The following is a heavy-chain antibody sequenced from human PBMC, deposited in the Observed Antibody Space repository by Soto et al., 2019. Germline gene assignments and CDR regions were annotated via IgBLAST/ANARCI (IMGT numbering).Heavy chain of an antibody. Sequence: GESLKISCKGSGYSFTSYWIGWVRQMPGKGLEWMGIINPGDSDTRYSPSFQGQVTISADKSISTAYLQWSSLKASDTAMYYCARQSTIFGVASYYYMDVWGKGTTVTVSS. CDR3: ARQSTIFGVASYYYMDV. CDR1: GYSFTSYW. V-gene: IGHV5-51*01. D-gene: IGHD3-3*01. CDR2: INPGDSDT. J-gene: IGHJ6*03.